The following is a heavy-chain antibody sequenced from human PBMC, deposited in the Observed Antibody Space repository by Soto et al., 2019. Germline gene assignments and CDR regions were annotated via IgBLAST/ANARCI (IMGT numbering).Heavy chain of an antibody. CDR3: ARDLAVGLVDY. J-gene: IGHJ4*02. V-gene: IGHV1-18*01. CDR2: ISAYNGNT. D-gene: IGHD6-19*01. Sequence: QVQLVQSGAEVKKPGASVKVSCKASGYTFTSYGISWVRQAPGQGLEWMGWISAYNGNTNYAQKLQGRXTXNXXTTTSTAYMELRSLRSDDTAVYYCARDLAVGLVDYWGQGTLVTVSS. CDR1: GYTFTSYG.